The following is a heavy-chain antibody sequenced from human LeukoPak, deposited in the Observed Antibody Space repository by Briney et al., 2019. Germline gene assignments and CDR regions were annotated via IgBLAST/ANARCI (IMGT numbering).Heavy chain of an antibody. J-gene: IGHJ4*02. V-gene: IGHV1-46*01. D-gene: IGHD3-22*01. CDR2: INPSGGST. Sequence: EASVKVSCKASGYTFTSYYMHWVRQAPGQGLEWMGIINPSGGSTSYAQKFQGRVTMTTDTSTSTAYMELRSLGSDDTAVYYCARGFPPRRQYDSSGYYSYYFDYWGQGTLVTVSS. CDR3: ARGFPPRRQYDSSGYYSYYFDY. CDR1: GYTFTSYY.